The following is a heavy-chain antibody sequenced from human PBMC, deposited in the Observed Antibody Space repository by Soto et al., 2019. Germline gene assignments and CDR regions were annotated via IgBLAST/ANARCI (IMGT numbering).Heavy chain of an antibody. CDR3: VIIPYSSSWSRFDY. CDR1: GFTFSSYA. D-gene: IGHD6-13*01. Sequence: PGGSLRLSCSASGFTFSSYAMHWVRQAPGKGLEYVSAISSNGGSTYYADSVKGRFTISRDNSKNTLYLQMSSLRAEDTAVYYCVIIPYSSSWSRFDYWGQGTLVTVSS. V-gene: IGHV3-64D*08. J-gene: IGHJ4*02. CDR2: ISSNGGST.